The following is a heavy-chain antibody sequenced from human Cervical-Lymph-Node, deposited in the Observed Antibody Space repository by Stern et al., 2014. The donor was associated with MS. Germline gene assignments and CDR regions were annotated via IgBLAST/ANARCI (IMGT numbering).Heavy chain of an antibody. CDR1: GASVNSYY. CDR3: ATGGYYSNAIDY. CDR2: VYYTGST. D-gene: IGHD2-8*01. J-gene: IGHJ4*02. V-gene: IGHV4-59*02. Sequence: QLQLQESGPRMVKPPETLSLTCTVSGASVNSYYWSWVRQPPGKGLEWIGYVYYTGSTNYNPSLKSRVTILEDTSKRQFSLHLSSVTAADTALYYCATGGYYSNAIDYWGQGILVTVSS.